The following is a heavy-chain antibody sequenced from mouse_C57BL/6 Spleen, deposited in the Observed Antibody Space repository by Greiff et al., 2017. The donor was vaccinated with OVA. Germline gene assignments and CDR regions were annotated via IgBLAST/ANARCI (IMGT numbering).Heavy chain of an antibody. J-gene: IGHJ2*01. D-gene: IGHD2-3*01. Sequence: QVQLQQSGAELVMPGASVKLSCKASGYTFTSYWMHWVKQRPGQGLEWIGEIDPSDSYTNYNQKFKGKSTLTVDKSSSTAYMQLSSLTSEDSAVYYCARSIYDGYYGDYWGQGTTLTVSS. CDR2: IDPSDSYT. CDR1: GYTFTSYW. V-gene: IGHV1-69*01. CDR3: ARSIYDGYYGDY.